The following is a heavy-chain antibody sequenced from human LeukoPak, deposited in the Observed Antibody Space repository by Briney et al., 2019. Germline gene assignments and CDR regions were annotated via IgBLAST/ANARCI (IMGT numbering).Heavy chain of an antibody. V-gene: IGHV3-23*01. J-gene: IGHJ4*02. D-gene: IGHD3-10*01. CDR3: AKRGIVIRGVLIIGFHKEAYYFDY. Sequence: PGGSLRLSCVVSGITVSNYAMSWVRQAPGKGLEWVSGISESAGGTKYADSVKGRFTISRDNSLNTEYLQMNSLRAEDTAVYFCAKRGIVIRGVLIIGFHKEAYYFDYWGQGILVTVSS. CDR1: GITVSNYA. CDR2: ISESAGGT.